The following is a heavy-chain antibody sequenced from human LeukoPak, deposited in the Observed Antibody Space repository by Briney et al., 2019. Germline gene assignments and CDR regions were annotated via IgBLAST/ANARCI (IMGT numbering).Heavy chain of an antibody. V-gene: IGHV3-30*18. J-gene: IGHJ6*02. D-gene: IGHD6-19*01. Sequence: PGGSQRLSCAASGFTLSSYGMYWVRQAPGKGLEWVAVISYDGSNKYYADSVKGRFTISRDNSKNTLYLQMNSLRAEDTAVYYCVKDESSYYYGMDVWGQGSTVTVSS. CDR1: GFTLSSYG. CDR3: VKDESSYYYGMDV. CDR2: ISYDGSNK.